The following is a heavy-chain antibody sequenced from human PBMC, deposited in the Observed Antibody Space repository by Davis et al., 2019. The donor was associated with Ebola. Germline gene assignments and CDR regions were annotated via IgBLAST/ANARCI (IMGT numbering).Heavy chain of an antibody. CDR1: GGTFSSYA. CDR2: ISAYNGNT. V-gene: IGHV1-69*10. CDR3: ARDIPWFDP. Sequence: AASVKVSCKASGGTFSSYAISWVRQAPGQGLEWMGWISAYNGNTNYAQKFQGRVTITADKSTSTAYMELSSLRSEDTAVYYCARDIPWFDPWGQGTLVTVSS. J-gene: IGHJ5*02. D-gene: IGHD2-21*01.